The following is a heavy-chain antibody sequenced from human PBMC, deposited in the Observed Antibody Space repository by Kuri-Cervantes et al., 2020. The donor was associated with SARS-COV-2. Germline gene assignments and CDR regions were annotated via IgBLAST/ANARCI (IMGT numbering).Heavy chain of an antibody. CDR1: GFTFSSYA. D-gene: IGHD5-12*01. Sequence: GESLKISCAASGFTFSSYAMHWVRQVPGKGLEWVAVISYDGSNKYYADSVKGRFTISRDNSKNTLYLQMNSLRAEDTAVYYYARLLPIVATTNYFDYWGQGTLVTVSS. CDR2: ISYDGSNK. V-gene: IGHV3-30-3*01. J-gene: IGHJ4*02. CDR3: ARLLPIVATTNYFDY.